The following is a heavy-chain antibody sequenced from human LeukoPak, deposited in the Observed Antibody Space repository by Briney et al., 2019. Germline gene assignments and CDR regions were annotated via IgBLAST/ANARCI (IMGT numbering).Heavy chain of an antibody. CDR3: ARGERYSSSWYYFDY. J-gene: IGHJ4*02. CDR1: GFTFSSYS. CDR2: ISSSSTI. D-gene: IGHD6-13*01. Sequence: GGSLRLSCAASGFTFSSYSMNWVRQAPGKGLEWVSYISSSSTIYYADSVKGRFTISRGNAKNSLYLQMNSLRAEDTAVYYCARGERYSSSWYYFDYWGQGTLVTVSS. V-gene: IGHV3-48*01.